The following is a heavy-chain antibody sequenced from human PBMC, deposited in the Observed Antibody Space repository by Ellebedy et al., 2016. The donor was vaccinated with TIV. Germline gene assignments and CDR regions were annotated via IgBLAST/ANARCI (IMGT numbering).Heavy chain of an antibody. D-gene: IGHD1-26*01. CDR3: AKSGTRGSYYYNFDY. J-gene: IGHJ4*02. CDR1: GFTFDDYA. V-gene: IGHV3-9*01. CDR2: ISWNSGSI. Sequence: SLKISCAASGFTFDDYAMHWVRQAPGKGLEWVSGISWNSGSIGYADSVKGRFTISRDNAKNSLYLQMNSLRAEDTALYYCAKSGTRGSYYYNFDYWGQGTLVTVSS.